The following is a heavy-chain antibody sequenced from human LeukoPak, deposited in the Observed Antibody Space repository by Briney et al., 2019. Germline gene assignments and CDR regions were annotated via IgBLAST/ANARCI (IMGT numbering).Heavy chain of an antibody. CDR3: ARDLGVTTFHYYYGLDV. CDR1: GFGFSNYG. D-gene: IGHD2-21*02. Sequence: GRSLRLSCAASGFGFSNYGMHWVRQAPGKGLEWLAVMSYEGDYKYYADSAKGRFTISRDNSQNTVFLQLNSLRAEDTAVYYCARDLGVTTFHYYYGLDVWGQGTTVTVS. CDR2: MSYEGDYK. J-gene: IGHJ6*02. V-gene: IGHV3-30*03.